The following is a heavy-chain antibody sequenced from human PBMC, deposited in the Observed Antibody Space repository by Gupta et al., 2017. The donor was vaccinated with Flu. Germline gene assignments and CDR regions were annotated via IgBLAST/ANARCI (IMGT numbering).Heavy chain of an antibody. CDR3: ARKGGGHCSGGTCYSFDY. J-gene: IGHJ4*02. D-gene: IGHD2-15*01. V-gene: IGHV1-69*01. Sequence: INGVGRAPGQGLEWMGGIIPVFGPTKYAQKFQGRVTITADESTNTAYLELSSLRSEDTAVYYCARKGGGHCSGGTCYSFDYWGQGTLVTVSS. CDR2: IIPVFGPT.